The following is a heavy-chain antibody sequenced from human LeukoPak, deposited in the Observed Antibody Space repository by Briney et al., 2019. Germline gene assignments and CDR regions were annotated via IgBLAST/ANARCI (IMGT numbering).Heavy chain of an antibody. Sequence: SETLSLTCTVSGGSLSGYYGSWIRQPPGQGLESIGYIYYTGRTNLNPSLKSRVTLSIDRSKSQFSLKMTSLTAADTAVYYCARHPGRGLDYWGQGALVTVSS. CDR2: IYYTGRT. J-gene: IGHJ4*02. CDR1: GGSLSGYY. V-gene: IGHV4-59*08. CDR3: ARHPGRGLDY. D-gene: IGHD2-15*01.